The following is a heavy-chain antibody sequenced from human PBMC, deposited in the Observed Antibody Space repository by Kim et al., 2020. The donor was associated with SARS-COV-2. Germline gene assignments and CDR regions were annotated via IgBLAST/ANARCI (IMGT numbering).Heavy chain of an antibody. CDR3: ARDTLDGAYYYYYGMDV. CDR1: GFTFSSYS. J-gene: IGHJ6*02. D-gene: IGHD4-17*01. Sequence: GGSLRLSCAASGFTFSSYSMNWVRQAPGKGLEWVSSISSSSSYIYYADSVKGRFTISRDNAKNSLYLQMNSLRAEDTAVYYCARDTLDGAYYYYYGMDVWGQGTTVTVSS. V-gene: IGHV3-21*01. CDR2: ISSSSSYI.